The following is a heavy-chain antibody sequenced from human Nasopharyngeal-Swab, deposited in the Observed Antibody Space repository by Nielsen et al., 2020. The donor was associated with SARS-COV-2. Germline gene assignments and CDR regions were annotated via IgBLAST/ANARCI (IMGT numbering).Heavy chain of an antibody. V-gene: IGHV4-34*01. D-gene: IGHD4-17*01. CDR2: INHSGST. J-gene: IGHJ6*03. CDR3: ARTQRGDGDSRGYYYYYMDV. Sequence: PGKGLEWIGEINHSGSTNYNPSLKSRVTISVDTSKNQFSLKLSSVTAADTAVYYCARTQRGDGDSRGYYYYYMDVWGKGTTVNVSS.